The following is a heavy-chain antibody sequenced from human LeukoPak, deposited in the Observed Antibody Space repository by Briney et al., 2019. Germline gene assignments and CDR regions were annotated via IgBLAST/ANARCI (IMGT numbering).Heavy chain of an antibody. Sequence: GGSLRLSCTVSGFTFSNYWMNWVRQTPGKGPEWVGNIKQDGSEKYYVDSVKGRFTISRDNAKNLLYLQMNSLRGEDTAVYYCCGGYFAAYWGQGTLVTVSS. CDR2: IKQDGSEK. D-gene: IGHD2-21*02. CDR3: CGGYFAAY. CDR1: GFTFSNYW. J-gene: IGHJ4*02. V-gene: IGHV3-7*03.